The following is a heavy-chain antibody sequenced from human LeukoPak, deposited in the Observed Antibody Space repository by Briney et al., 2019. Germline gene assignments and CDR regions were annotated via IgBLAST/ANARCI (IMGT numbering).Heavy chain of an antibody. Sequence: PGGSLRLSCAASGFTFSSYGMHWVRQAPGKGLEWVAFIRDDGSEKYFADSVKGRFTISRDNSENTLYLQMNSLRAEDTALYYCAKEFVRSYYYVFDYWGQGTLVSVSS. D-gene: IGHD3-10*02. J-gene: IGHJ4*02. CDR2: IRDDGSEK. V-gene: IGHV3-30*02. CDR3: AKEFVRSYYYVFDY. CDR1: GFTFSSYG.